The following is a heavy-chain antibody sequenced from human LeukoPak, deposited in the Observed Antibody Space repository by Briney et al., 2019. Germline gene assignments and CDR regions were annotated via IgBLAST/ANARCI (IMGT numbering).Heavy chain of an antibody. CDR1: GFNFRAYG. D-gene: IGHD3-10*01. V-gene: IGHV3-64*02. CDR2: ISADGGTT. Sequence: QTGGSLRLSCAASGFNFRAYGMHWVRQAPGQGLEYISAISADGGTTFHAESVKGRFTISRDNSKNTLYLQMGSLRIDDSALYYCARGRGGPPFDFWGHGTLITVSS. J-gene: IGHJ4*01. CDR3: ARGRGGPPFDF.